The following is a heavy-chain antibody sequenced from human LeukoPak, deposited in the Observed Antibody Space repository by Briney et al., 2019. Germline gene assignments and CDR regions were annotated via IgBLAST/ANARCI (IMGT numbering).Heavy chain of an antibody. CDR2: ISYDGSNK. CDR3: AKDRGYSSGWPTYYFDY. V-gene: IGHV3-30*18. D-gene: IGHD6-19*01. J-gene: IGHJ4*02. Sequence: PGRSLRLSCAASGFTFSSYGTHWVRQAPGKGLEWVAVISYDGSNKYYADSVKGRFTISRDNSKNTLYLQMNSLRAEDTAVYYCAKDRGYSSGWPTYYFDYWGQGTLVTVSS. CDR1: GFTFSSYG.